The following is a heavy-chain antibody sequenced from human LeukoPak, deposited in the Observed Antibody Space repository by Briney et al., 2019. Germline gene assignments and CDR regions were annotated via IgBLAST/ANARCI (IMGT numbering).Heavy chain of an antibody. D-gene: IGHD6-13*01. V-gene: IGHV3-21*01. CDR3: ARRVSYSSTMDY. CDR1: GFTFSSYS. CDR2: ISSSSSYI. Sequence: PGGSLRLSCAASGFTFSSYSMNWVRQAPGKGLEWVSSISSSSSYIYYADSVKGRFTISRVNAKNSLYLQMNSLRAEDTAVYYCARRVSYSSTMDYWGQGTLVTVSS. J-gene: IGHJ4*02.